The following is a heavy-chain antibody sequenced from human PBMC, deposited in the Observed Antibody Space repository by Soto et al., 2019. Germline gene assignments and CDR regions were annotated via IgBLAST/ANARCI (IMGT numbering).Heavy chain of an antibody. D-gene: IGHD2-21*02. CDR3: AREIVTAGGNNYFDP. Sequence: SEPLSLTCGVSGGTVASSHWWSWVRQSPGGGLEWIGNVYHTGDTNFNPSLQSRVTISVDKSNNQFSLRLNSLTAADTAVYFCAREIVTAGGNNYFDPWGPGTLVTVSS. J-gene: IGHJ5*02. CDR2: VYHTGDT. CDR1: GGTVASSHW. V-gene: IGHV4-4*02.